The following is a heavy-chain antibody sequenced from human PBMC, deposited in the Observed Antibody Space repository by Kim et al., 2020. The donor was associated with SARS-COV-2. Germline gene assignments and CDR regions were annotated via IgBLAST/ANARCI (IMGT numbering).Heavy chain of an antibody. CDR1: GFTVNNFA. CDR2: DPGGGGRT. CDR3: AKAQPISSGWYAFED. V-gene: IGHV3-23*01. D-gene: IGHD6-19*01. Sequence: GGSLRLSCGASGFTVNNFAMSWVRQAPGKGLEWVSTDPGGGGRTFYADSVKGRFTISRDNSKNTVFLQMNSVRAEDTAVYYCAKAQPISSGWYAFEDWGQGTLVTVS. J-gene: IGHJ4*02.